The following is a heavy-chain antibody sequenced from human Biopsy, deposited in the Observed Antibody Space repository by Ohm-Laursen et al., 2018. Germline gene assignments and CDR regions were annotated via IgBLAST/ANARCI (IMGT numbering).Heavy chain of an antibody. CDR3: ARIAAAGWDDY. CDR1: GYKFTSYG. CDR2: ISGYNGNT. J-gene: IGHJ4*02. Sequence: ASETVSCQASGYKFTSYGMSWVRLAPGHGFEWMGRISGYNGNTNYAQKFQGTITMTIDAATSTGYMDLRRLKSDDTAVYYCARIAAAGWDDYWGQGTLVTVSS. D-gene: IGHD6-25*01. V-gene: IGHV1-18*01.